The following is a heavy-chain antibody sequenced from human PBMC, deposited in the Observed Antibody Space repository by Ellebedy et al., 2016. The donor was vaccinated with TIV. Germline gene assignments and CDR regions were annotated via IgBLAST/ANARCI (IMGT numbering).Heavy chain of an antibody. CDR2: ISSSSSTI. CDR3: ARDRGAAADPFFDY. Sequence: GGSLRLSXAASGFTFSSYSMNWVRQAPGKGLEWVSYISSSSSTIYYADSVKGRFTISRDNAKNSLYLQMNSLRDEDTAVYYCARDRGAAADPFFDYWGQGALVTVSS. CDR1: GFTFSSYS. V-gene: IGHV3-48*02. D-gene: IGHD6-13*01. J-gene: IGHJ4*02.